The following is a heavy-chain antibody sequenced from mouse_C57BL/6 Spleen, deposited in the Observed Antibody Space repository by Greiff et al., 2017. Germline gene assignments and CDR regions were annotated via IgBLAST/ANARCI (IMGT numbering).Heavy chain of an antibody. CDR1: GYTFTSYW. D-gene: IGHD2-1*01. J-gene: IGHJ4*01. CDR2: IDPSDSYT. CDR3: ARGGYGKGGYAMDY. V-gene: IGHV1-69*01. Sequence: VQLQQPGAELVMPGASVKLSCKASGYTFTSYWMHWVKQRPGQGLEWIGEIDPSDSYTNYNQKFKGKSTLTVDKSSSTAYMQLSSLTSEDSAVYYGARGGYGKGGYAMDYWGQGTSVTVSS.